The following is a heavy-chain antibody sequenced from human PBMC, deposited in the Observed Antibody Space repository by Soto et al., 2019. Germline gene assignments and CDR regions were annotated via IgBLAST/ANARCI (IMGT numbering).Heavy chain of an antibody. V-gene: IGHV4-59*01. Sequence: SETLSLTCTVSGGSISGYFWNWIRQPPGKGLEWIGYMSYTGNTNYNPSLTSRVSISVDTSKNQFSLNLNSVTAADTAVYYCAKGRYSGYDWPAPADYWGQGTLVTVSS. CDR1: GGSISGYF. D-gene: IGHD5-12*01. CDR3: AKGRYSGYDWPAPADY. J-gene: IGHJ4*02. CDR2: MSYTGNT.